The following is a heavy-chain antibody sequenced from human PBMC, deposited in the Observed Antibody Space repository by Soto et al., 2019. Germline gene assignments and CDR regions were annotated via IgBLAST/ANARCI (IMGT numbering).Heavy chain of an antibody. J-gene: IGHJ5*02. V-gene: IGHV1-69*01. CDR1: GGTFSSYA. Sequence: QVQLVQSGAEVKKPGSSVNVSCTASGGTFSSYAISWVRQAPGQGLEWMGGIIPIFGTANYAQKFQGRVTIPADESTSTAYMELSSLRSEDTAVYYCARRGYSSSWSIGWFDPWGQGSLVTVSS. CDR2: IIPIFGTA. D-gene: IGHD6-13*01. CDR3: ARRGYSSSWSIGWFDP.